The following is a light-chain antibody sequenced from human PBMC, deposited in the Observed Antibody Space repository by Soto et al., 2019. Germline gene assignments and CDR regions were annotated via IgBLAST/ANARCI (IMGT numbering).Light chain of an antibody. CDR3: QQYYTTPQT. Sequence: DIVMTQSPDSLAVSLGERATINCKSSQSVLYNSNNKNHLAWYQQKPGQPPKLLIYWASTRESGVPDRFRGSGSGTDFTLTISSLQAEDVAVYYCQQYYTTPQTFGQGTKVEIK. J-gene: IGKJ1*01. CDR1: QSVLYNSNNKNH. V-gene: IGKV4-1*01. CDR2: WAS.